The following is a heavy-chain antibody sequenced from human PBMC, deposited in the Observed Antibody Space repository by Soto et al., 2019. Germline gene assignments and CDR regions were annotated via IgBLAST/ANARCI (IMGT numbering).Heavy chain of an antibody. D-gene: IGHD2-2*01. V-gene: IGHV1-69*06. J-gene: IGHJ6*02. CDR1: GGTFSSYA. Sequence: QVQLVQSGAEVKKPGSSVKVSCKASGGTFSSYAISWVRQAPGQGLEWMGGIIPIFGTANYAQKFQGRVTITADNSTSTAYMELSSLRSEDTAVYYCARVSKPLPTYYYGMDVWGQGTTVTVSS. CDR3: ARVSKPLPTYYYGMDV. CDR2: IIPIFGTA.